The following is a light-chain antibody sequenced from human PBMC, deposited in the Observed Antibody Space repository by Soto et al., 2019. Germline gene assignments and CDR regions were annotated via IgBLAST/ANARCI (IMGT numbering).Light chain of an antibody. V-gene: IGKV3-20*01. CDR1: QSVSCNY. CDR2: GAS. Sequence: IRLTQSPGILSLSPGERATLSCRASQSVSCNYFAWYQQKPCQAPRLLLYGASNRATGIPDRFSGSGYGTDFTLTISSLEPEDFALYYCQQYGSSPPYTFGQGTKVEIK. CDR3: QQYGSSPPYT. J-gene: IGKJ2*01.